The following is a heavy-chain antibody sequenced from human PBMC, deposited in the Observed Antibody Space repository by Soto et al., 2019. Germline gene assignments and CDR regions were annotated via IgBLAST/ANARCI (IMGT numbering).Heavy chain of an antibody. D-gene: IGHD3-22*01. Sequence: ASVKVSCKASGYTFTSYDINWVRQATGQGLEYLGWMNPNSGNTKYAQKLQGRVTMTTDTSTSTAYMELRSLRSDDTAVYYCARDLTPGVVDHWGQGTLVTVSS. CDR3: ARDLTPGVVDH. J-gene: IGHJ4*02. CDR2: MNPNSGNT. V-gene: IGHV1-18*01. CDR1: GYTFTSYD.